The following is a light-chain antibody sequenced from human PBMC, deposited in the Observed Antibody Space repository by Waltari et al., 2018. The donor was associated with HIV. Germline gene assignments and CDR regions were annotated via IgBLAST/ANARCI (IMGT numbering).Light chain of an antibody. Sequence: VMTQSPATLSVSPGERATLPCRASQSVSSNLAWYQQKPGQAPRPLIYCSSTSATGIPARFSGSGSGTEFTLTISSLQSEDFAVYSCQQYNDGPFTFGPGTKVDMK. J-gene: IGKJ3*01. CDR1: QSVSSN. V-gene: IGKV3-15*01. CDR3: QQYNDGPFT. CDR2: CSS.